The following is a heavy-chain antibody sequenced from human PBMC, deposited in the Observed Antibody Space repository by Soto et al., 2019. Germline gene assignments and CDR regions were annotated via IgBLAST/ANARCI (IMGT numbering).Heavy chain of an antibody. Sequence: ASVKVSCKASGYTFTSYGLHWVRQAPGQRLEWMGWINAGNGNTKYSQKFQGSVTMTWDTSITTAYLDLTRLTTNDTATYFCATWVDYGDFEGFDFWGQGTLVTVSS. CDR2: INAGNGNT. J-gene: IGHJ4*02. CDR3: ATWVDYGDFEGFDF. V-gene: IGHV1-3*01. CDR1: GYTFTSYG. D-gene: IGHD4-17*01.